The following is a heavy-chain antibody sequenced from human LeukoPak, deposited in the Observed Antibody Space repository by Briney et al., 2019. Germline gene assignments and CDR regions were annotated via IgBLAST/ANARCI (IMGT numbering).Heavy chain of an antibody. J-gene: IGHJ4*02. Sequence: SETLSLTCTVSGGSISSYYWSWIRQPPGKGLEWIGYIYYSGSTNYNPSLKSRVTISVDTSKNQLSLKLSSVTAADTAVYYCARGLRYFDWYLDYWGQGTLVTVSS. V-gene: IGHV4-59*01. CDR1: GGSISSYY. CDR3: ARGLRYFDWYLDY. D-gene: IGHD3-9*01. CDR2: IYYSGST.